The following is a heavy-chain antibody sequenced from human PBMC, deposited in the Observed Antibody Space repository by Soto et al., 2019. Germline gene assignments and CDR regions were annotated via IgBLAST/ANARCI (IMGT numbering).Heavy chain of an antibody. V-gene: IGHV3-30*18. J-gene: IGHJ4*02. Sequence: SVWSLRLSCSASLFTFSSYGMHWVRHTPGKGLEWVAVISYDGSNKYYADSVKGRFTISRDNSKNTLYLQMNSLRAEDTAVYYCAKDRRRVMVYAIGIEYWGQGTLVTVSS. D-gene: IGHD2-8*01. CDR3: AKDRRRVMVYAIGIEY. CDR1: LFTFSSYG. CDR2: ISYDGSNK.